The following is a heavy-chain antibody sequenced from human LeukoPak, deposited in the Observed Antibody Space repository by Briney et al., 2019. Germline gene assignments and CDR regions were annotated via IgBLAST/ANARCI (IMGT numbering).Heavy chain of an antibody. Sequence: PGGSLRLSCAASGFTFRTYPMNWVRQAPGKGLEWVSSINPSGGHIFHADSLKGRFTISRDNAKNSLYLQMNGLRAEDTAVYYCAREDAKSLDYWGQGTLVTVSS. V-gene: IGHV3-21*01. CDR3: AREDAKSLDY. CDR2: INPSGGHI. J-gene: IGHJ4*02. CDR1: GFTFRTYP. D-gene: IGHD2-8*01.